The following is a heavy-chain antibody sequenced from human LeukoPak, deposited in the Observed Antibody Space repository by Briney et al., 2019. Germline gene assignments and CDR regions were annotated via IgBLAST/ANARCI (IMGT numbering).Heavy chain of an antibody. CDR1: GGSISSSSYY. V-gene: IGHV4-39*01. J-gene: IGHJ6*02. CDR3: ARAAAGTIDYYYYYGMDV. D-gene: IGHD6-13*01. CDR2: IYYSGST. Sequence: PSETLSLTCTVSGGSISSSSYYWGWIRQPPGKGLEWIGSIYYSGSTYYNPSLKSRVTISVDTSKNQFSLKLSSVTAADTAVYYCARAAAGTIDYYYYYGMDVWGQGTTVTVPS.